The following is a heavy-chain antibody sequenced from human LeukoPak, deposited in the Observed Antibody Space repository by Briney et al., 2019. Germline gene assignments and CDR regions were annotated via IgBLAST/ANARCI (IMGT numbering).Heavy chain of an antibody. Sequence: GGSLRLSCAASAFSFDNFAMSWVRQAPGRGLEWIAAISDSGGDTYYAESIKGRFTISRDNSKNTLYLQMNSLRADDTALYYCAKHPFIAVTVLEYWGQGTLVTVSS. D-gene: IGHD6-19*01. CDR1: AFSFDNFA. J-gene: IGHJ4*02. CDR2: ISDSGGDT. CDR3: AKHPFIAVTVLEY. V-gene: IGHV3-23*01.